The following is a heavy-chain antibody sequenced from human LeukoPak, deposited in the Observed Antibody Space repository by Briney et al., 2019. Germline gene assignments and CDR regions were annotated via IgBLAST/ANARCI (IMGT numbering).Heavy chain of an antibody. D-gene: IGHD5-12*01. J-gene: IGHJ4*02. V-gene: IGHV3-30*04. CDR1: GFTFSSYA. CDR3: ARDLRGSY. Sequence: PGGSLRLSCAASGFTFSSYALHWVRQAPGKGLEWVAVISYDGSNKDYADSVKCRFTISGDNAKNSLYLQMNSLRAEDTAVYYCARDLRGSYWGQGTLVTVSS. CDR2: ISYDGSNK.